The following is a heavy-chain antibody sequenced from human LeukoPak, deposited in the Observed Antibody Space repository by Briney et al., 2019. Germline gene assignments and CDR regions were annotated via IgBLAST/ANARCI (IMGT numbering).Heavy chain of an antibody. CDR1: GYSFTSYW. D-gene: IGHD6-13*01. CDR2: IYPGDFDT. CDR3: AAGMAARGKYYFDY. Sequence: GESVKISCKGSGYSFTSYWIGWVRQMPGKGLEWMGIIYPGDFDTRYSPSFQGQVTISADKSISTACLQWSSLKASDTAMYYCAAGMAARGKYYFDYWGQGTLVTVSS. V-gene: IGHV5-51*01. J-gene: IGHJ4*02.